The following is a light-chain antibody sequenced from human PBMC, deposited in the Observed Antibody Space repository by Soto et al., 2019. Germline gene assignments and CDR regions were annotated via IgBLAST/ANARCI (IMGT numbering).Light chain of an antibody. Sequence: EIVMTQSPATLSVSPGERATLSCRASQSVTSNLAWYQQKPGQAPRLLLYGASTRATGIPVRFSGSGSGTEFTLTISSLQSEGFAVYYCQQYNNWPPAYTFGQGTKLEIK. CDR2: GAS. J-gene: IGKJ2*01. CDR1: QSVTSN. CDR3: QQYNNWPPAYT. V-gene: IGKV3-15*01.